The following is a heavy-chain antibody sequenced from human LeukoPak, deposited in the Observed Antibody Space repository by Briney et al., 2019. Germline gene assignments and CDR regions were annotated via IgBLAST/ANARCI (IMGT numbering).Heavy chain of an antibody. V-gene: IGHV3-30*01. CDR3: ARAPLMATTPLDY. D-gene: IGHD5-24*01. CDR2: ISYDGSNK. CDR1: GFTFSSYA. J-gene: IGHJ4*02. Sequence: QPGRSLRLSCAASGFTFSSYAMHWVRQAPGKGLEWVAVISYDGSNKYYADSVKGRFTISRDNSKNTLYLQMNSLRAEDTAVYYCARAPLMATTPLDYWGQGTLVTVSS.